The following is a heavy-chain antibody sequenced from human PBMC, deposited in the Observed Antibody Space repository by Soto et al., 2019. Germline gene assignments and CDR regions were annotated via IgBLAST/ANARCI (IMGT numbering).Heavy chain of an antibody. V-gene: IGHV4-31*03. CDR2: IYYSGST. CDR1: GGSISSGGYY. CDR3: ARTLVVPAATHNWFDP. D-gene: IGHD2-2*01. J-gene: IGHJ5*02. Sequence: PSETLSLTCTVSGGSISSGGYYWSWIRQHPGKGLEWIGYIYYSGSTYYNPSLKSRVTISVDTSKNQFSLKLSSVTAADTAVYYCARTLVVPAATHNWFDPWGQGTLVPVSS.